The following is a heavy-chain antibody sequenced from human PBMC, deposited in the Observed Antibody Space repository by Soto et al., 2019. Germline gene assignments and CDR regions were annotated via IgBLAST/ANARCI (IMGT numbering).Heavy chain of an antibody. J-gene: IGHJ4*02. CDR1: GGSISSYY. V-gene: IGHV4-59*01. CDR2: IYYSGST. Sequence: SETLSLTCTVSGGSISSYYWSWIRQPPGKGLEWIGYIYYSGSTNYNPSLKSRVTISVDTSKNQFSLKLSSVTAADTAVYYCARVSYSSGWSRSIHFDYWGQGTLVTVSS. CDR3: ARVSYSSGWSRSIHFDY. D-gene: IGHD6-19*01.